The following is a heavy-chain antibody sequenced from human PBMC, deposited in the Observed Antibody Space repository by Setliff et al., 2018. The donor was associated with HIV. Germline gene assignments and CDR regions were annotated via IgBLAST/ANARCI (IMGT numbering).Heavy chain of an antibody. J-gene: IGHJ4*02. CDR3: ARGGAFWSGYYGFDY. CDR1: GGSFSDYF. V-gene: IGHV4-34*01. Sequence: SETLSLTCAVYGGSFSDYFWTWIRQPPGKGLEWIAEINYKGGSNFNPSLKSRVTISVDKSKNQFSLNLTSVTAADTAVYYCARGGAFWSGYYGFDYWGQGTLVTVSS. CDR2: INYKGGS. D-gene: IGHD3-3*01.